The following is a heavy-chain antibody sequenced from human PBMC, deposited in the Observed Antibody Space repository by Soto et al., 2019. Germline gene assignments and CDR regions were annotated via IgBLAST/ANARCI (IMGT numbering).Heavy chain of an antibody. V-gene: IGHV4-4*07. J-gene: IGHJ5*02. CDR1: NGSINNFY. CDR2: IYASGSA. CDR3: ARSSHKESWFDP. Sequence: QVQLQESGPGLVKPSETLSLSCTVSNGSINNFYWNWIRHPAGKGLEWIGRIYASGSASYNPSLRSRVTMSVDTSKNQFSLKLKSVTAADTAVYYCARSSHKESWFDPWGQGTLVTVSS. D-gene: IGHD6-13*01.